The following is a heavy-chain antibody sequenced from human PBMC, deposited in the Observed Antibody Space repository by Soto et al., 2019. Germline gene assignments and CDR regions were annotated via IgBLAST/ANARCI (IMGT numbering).Heavy chain of an antibody. CDR2: ISAGGGNT. CDR3: AQTTPSILWFDP. J-gene: IGHJ5*02. D-gene: IGHD1-1*01. V-gene: IGHV3-23*01. CDR1: GFTFSSYA. Sequence: EVQRLESGGGLVQPGGSLRLSCAASGFTFSSYARSWVRQAPGKGLEWVSAISAGGGNTYYRDSVKGRFTISRDNSKNTLYLQMNSLRAEDTAVYLCAQTTPSILWFDPWGHGTLVTVSS.